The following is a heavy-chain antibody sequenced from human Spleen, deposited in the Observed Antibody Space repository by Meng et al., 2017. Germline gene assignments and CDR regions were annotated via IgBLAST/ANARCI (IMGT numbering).Heavy chain of an antibody. V-gene: IGHV1-2*06. Sequence: ASVKVSCKASGGTFSSYAISWVRQAPGQGLEWMGRINPNSGGTNYAQKFQGRVTMTRDTSISTAYMELSRLRSDDTAVYYCAREYYYDSSGYYYADFYYYYGMDVWGQGTTVTVSS. CDR1: GGTFSSYA. D-gene: IGHD3-22*01. J-gene: IGHJ6*02. CDR3: AREYYYDSSGYYYADFYYYYGMDV. CDR2: INPNSGGT.